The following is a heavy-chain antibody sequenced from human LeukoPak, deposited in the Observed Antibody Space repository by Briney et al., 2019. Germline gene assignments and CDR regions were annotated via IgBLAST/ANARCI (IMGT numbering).Heavy chain of an antibody. V-gene: IGHV3-15*01. CDR1: GFTFSNAW. D-gene: IGHD4-11*01. Sequence: GGSLRLSCAASGFTFSNAWMSWVRQAPGKGLEWVGRIKSKTDGGTTDYAAPVKGRFTISRDDSKNTLYLQMNSLKTEDTAVYCCTTFIVLMTTVTNAYWGQGTLVTVSS. J-gene: IGHJ4*02. CDR2: IKSKTDGGTT. CDR3: TTFIVLMTTVTNAY.